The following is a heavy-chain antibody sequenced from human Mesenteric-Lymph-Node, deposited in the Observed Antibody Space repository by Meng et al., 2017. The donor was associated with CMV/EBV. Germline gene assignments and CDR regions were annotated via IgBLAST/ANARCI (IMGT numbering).Heavy chain of an antibody. CDR3: ARDGQLGYGMDV. CDR2: ISAYNGDT. J-gene: IGHJ6*02. CDR1: NYAFTNFG. Sequence: ASVKVSCKASNYAFTNFGISWVRQAPGQGLEWMGWISAYNGDTNYAQKLQGRVTMATDTSTGTAYMDLRSLRSDDTAMYYCARDGQLGYGMDVWGQGTTVTVSS. V-gene: IGHV1-18*01. D-gene: IGHD2-2*01.